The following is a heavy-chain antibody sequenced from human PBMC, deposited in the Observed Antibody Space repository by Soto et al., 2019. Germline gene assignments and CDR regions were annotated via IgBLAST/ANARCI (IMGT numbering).Heavy chain of an antibody. CDR1: GFRFSNYA. CDR3: AKGRSYYYYYGVDV. J-gene: IGHJ6*02. CDR2: ISGSGGST. V-gene: IGHV3-23*01. Sequence: GGSLRLSCAASGFRFSNYAMSWVRQAPGKGLEWVSGISGSGGSTYYADSVKGRFTISRDNSKSTLYLQMNSLRAEDTALYYCAKGRSYYYYYGVDVWGQGTTVTVSS.